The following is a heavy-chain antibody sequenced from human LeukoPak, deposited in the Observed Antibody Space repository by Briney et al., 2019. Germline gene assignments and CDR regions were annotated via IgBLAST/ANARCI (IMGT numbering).Heavy chain of an antibody. D-gene: IGHD5-12*01. CDR3: AREASPAEGYGMDV. J-gene: IGHJ6*04. V-gene: IGHV4-59*01. Sequence: SETLSLTCTVAGFSISSYYWSWVRQPPGKGREWGGYIYYSGSTNYNPSRKSRVTISEDTTKNQFSLKLSSVTAADTAVYYCAREASPAEGYGMDVWGKGTTVTVSS. CDR1: GFSISSYY. CDR2: IYYSGST.